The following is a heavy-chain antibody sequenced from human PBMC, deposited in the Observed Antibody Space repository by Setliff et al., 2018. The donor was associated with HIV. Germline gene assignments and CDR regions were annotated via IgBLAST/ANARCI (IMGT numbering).Heavy chain of an antibody. CDR1: GFTFSDYW. Sequence: LSCAASGFTFSDYWMSWVRQAPGKGLEWVANIKQDGSEKNSVDSYVDSVKGRLSISRDNAKNSLFLQLSSLRAEDTAVYYCARTQYDRVEECFQYWGQGTLVTVSS. CDR3: ARTQYDRVEECFQY. J-gene: IGHJ1*01. D-gene: IGHD3-22*01. V-gene: IGHV3-7*03. CDR2: IKQDGSEK.